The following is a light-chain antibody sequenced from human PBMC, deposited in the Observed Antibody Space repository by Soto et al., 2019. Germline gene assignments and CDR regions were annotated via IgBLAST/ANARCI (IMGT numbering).Light chain of an antibody. CDR3: QQYVSSPST. J-gene: IGKJ2*02. CDR2: GAS. V-gene: IGKV3-20*01. Sequence: EIVLTQSPGTLSLSPGERATLSCRASQSVTSNYLAWYQQKPGQAPRLLIFGASSRPTDIPGRFSGSGSGTDFTLTISRLEPEDFAVYYCQQYVSSPSTFGQGTKLEIK. CDR1: QSVTSNY.